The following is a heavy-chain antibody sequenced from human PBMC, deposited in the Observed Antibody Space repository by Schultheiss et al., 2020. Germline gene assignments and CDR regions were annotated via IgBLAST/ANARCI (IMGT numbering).Heavy chain of an antibody. Sequence: GGSLRLSCAASGFDFGRYVMSWVRQAPGKGLEWVSRINRDGSSTRYADSVKGRFTISRDNSKNTLYLQMNSLRAEDTAVYYCARDRYNWNEGGMDVWGQGTTVTVSS. V-gene: IGHV3-23*03. D-gene: IGHD1-1*01. CDR3: ARDRYNWNEGGMDV. J-gene: IGHJ6*02. CDR2: INRDGSST. CDR1: GFDFGRYV.